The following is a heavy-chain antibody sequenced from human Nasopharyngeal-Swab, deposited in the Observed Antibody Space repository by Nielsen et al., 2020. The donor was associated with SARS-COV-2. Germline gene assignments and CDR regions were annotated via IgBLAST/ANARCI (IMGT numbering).Heavy chain of an antibody. V-gene: IGHV3-7*01. CDR1: GFTFSSYW. J-gene: IGHJ4*02. Sequence: GESLKISCAASGFTFSSYWMSWVRQAPGKGLEWVANIKQDGSEKYFVDSVKGRFTISRDNAKNSLYLQMNSLRAEDTAVYYCARCITIFGSGELDYWGQGTLVTVSS. D-gene: IGHD3-3*01. CDR3: ARCITIFGSGELDY. CDR2: IKQDGSEK.